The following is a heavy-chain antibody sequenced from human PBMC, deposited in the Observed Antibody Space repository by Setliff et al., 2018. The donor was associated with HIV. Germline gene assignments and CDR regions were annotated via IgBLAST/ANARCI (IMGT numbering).Heavy chain of an antibody. Sequence: PSETLSLTCTVSGGSISSYYWSWIRQPAGKGLEWIGHIYTGGNANYNPSLQSRVTISVDTSKNQFSLMLGSMTAADTAVYYCARERPSRLGFDYWGQGTLVTVSS. CDR2: IYTGGNA. CDR3: ARERPSRLGFDY. V-gene: IGHV4-4*07. D-gene: IGHD1-1*01. CDR1: GGSISSYY. J-gene: IGHJ4*02.